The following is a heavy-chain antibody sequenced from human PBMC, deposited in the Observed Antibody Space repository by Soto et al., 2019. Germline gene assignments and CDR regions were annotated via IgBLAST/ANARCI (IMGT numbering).Heavy chain of an antibody. Sequence: SETLSLTCTVSGGSISSGGYYWSWIRQHPGKGLEWIGYIYYSGSTYYNPSLKSRVTISVDTSKNQFSLKLSSVTATDTAVYYCARMGICTNGLCYDYFYFDYWGQGTLVTVSS. CDR3: ARMGICTNGLCYDYFYFDY. V-gene: IGHV4-31*03. D-gene: IGHD2-8*01. J-gene: IGHJ4*02. CDR2: IYYSGST. CDR1: GGSISSGGYY.